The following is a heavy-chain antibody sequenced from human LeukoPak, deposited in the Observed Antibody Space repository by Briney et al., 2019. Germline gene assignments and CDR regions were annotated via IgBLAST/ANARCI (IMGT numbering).Heavy chain of an antibody. V-gene: IGHV4-59*08. J-gene: IGHJ2*01. CDR2: IYYSGST. Sequence: PSETLSLTCTVSGVSISSFYWSWIRQPPGQGLKGFGYIYYSGSTNYNPSLKSRVTISVDTSKNQCSLKLSSATAADTAVYYCARQGGGFWYFDLWGRGTLVTVSS. D-gene: IGHD6-25*01. CDR1: GVSISSFY. CDR3: ARQGGGFWYFDL.